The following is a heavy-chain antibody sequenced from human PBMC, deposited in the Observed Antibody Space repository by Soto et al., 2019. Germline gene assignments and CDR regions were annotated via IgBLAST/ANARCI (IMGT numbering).Heavy chain of an antibody. CDR2: IKSKTDGGTT. V-gene: IGHV3-15*07. J-gene: IGHJ4*02. CDR3: TTGTMVRGVIHFDY. D-gene: IGHD3-10*01. CDR1: GFTFSNAW. Sequence: GGSLRLSCAASGFTFSNAWMNWVRQAPGKGLEWVGRIKSKTDGGTTDYAAPVKGRFTISRDDSKNTLYLQMNSLKTEDTAVYYCTTGTMVRGVIHFDYWGQGTLVTVS.